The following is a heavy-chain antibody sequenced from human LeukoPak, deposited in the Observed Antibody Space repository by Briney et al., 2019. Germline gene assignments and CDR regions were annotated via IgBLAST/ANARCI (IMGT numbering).Heavy chain of an antibody. D-gene: IGHD3-22*01. CDR1: GYTFTGYY. V-gene: IGHV1-2*04. Sequence: ASVKVSCKASGYTFTGYYMHWVRQAPGQGLEWMGWINPNSGGTNYAQKFQGWVTMTRDTSISTAYMELSRLRSDDTAVYYCARGINYYDSSGYPSYYFDYWGQGTLVTVSS. J-gene: IGHJ4*02. CDR3: ARGINYYDSSGYPSYYFDY. CDR2: INPNSGGT.